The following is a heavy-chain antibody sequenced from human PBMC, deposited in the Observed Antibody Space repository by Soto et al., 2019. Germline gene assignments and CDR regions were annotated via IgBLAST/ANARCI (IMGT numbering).Heavy chain of an antibody. CDR2: ISAYNGNT. D-gene: IGHD3-3*01. J-gene: IGHJ4*02. Sequence: ASVKVSCKASGYTFTSYGISWVRQAPGQGLEWMGWISAYNGNTNYAQKLQGRVTMTTDTSTSTAYMELRSLRSDDTAVYYCARDAVNIFGVVKTDYWGQGTLVTVSS. CDR3: ARDAVNIFGVVKTDY. V-gene: IGHV1-18*01. CDR1: GYTFTSYG.